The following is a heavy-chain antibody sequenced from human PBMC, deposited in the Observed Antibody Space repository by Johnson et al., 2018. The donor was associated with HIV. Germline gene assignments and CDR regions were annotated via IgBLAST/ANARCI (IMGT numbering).Heavy chain of an antibody. D-gene: IGHD3-16*01. J-gene: IGHJ3*02. CDR1: GFTFSSYW. CDR3: ARGVVGVLSNAFDI. V-gene: IGHV3-74*02. CDR2: INSAGSST. Sequence: VQLVESGGGVVQPGRSLRLSCAASGFTFSSYWMHWVRQAPGKGLLWVSRINSAGSSTGYADSVKGRFTISRDNAKNTLYLQMNSLRAEDTAVYYCARGVVGVLSNAFDIWGQGTLVTVSS.